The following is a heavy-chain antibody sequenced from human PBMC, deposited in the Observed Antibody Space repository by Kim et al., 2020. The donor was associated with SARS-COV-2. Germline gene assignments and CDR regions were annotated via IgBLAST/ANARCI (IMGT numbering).Heavy chain of an antibody. CDR1: GYTFTSYG. CDR2: ISAYNGNT. V-gene: IGHV1-18*01. CDR3: ARDLAGTRLLYYDILTGSNNMDV. D-gene: IGHD3-9*01. J-gene: IGHJ6*02. Sequence: ASVKVSCKASGYTFTSYGISWVRQAPGQGLEWMGWISAYNGNTNYAQKLQGRVTMTTDTSTSTAYMELRSLRSDDTAVYYCARDLAGTRLLYYDILTGSNNMDVWGQGTTVTVSS.